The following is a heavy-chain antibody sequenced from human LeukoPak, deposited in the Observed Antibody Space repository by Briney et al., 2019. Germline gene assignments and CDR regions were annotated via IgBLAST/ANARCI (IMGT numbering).Heavy chain of an antibody. J-gene: IGHJ4*02. CDR3: AREESSTWYGAY. V-gene: IGHV3-33*01. CDR1: GFAFSSYG. CDR2: IWCDGSNK. Sequence: GGSLRLSCAASGFAFSSYGMHWVRQAPGKGLEWVAVIWCDGSNKYYADSVKGRFTISRDNSKNTLYLQMNSLRAEDTAVYFCAREESSTWYGAYWGQGTRVTVSS. D-gene: IGHD6-13*01.